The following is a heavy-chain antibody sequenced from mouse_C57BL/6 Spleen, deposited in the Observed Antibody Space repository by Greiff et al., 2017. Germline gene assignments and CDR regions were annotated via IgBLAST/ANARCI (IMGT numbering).Heavy chain of an antibody. CDR3: ARGGSNYVDY. J-gene: IGHJ2*01. Sequence: QVHVKQPGAELVKPGASVKLSCKASGYTFTSYWMHWVKQRPGQGLEWIGMIHPNSGSTNYNEKFKSKATLTVDKSSSTAYMQLSSLTSEDSAVYYCARGGSNYVDYWGQGTTLTVSS. V-gene: IGHV1-64*01. D-gene: IGHD5-1*01. CDR2: IHPNSGST. CDR1: GYTFTSYW.